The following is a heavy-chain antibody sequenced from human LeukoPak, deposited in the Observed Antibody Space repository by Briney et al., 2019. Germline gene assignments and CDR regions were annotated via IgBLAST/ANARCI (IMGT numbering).Heavy chain of an antibody. CDR2: ISHSGST. Sequence: SGTLSLTCAVSGGSINITNWWSWLRQPPGKGLEWIGEISHSGSTNYNPSLKSRVTISVDTSKNQFSLKLSSVTAADTAVYYCARRAIAVAGTAFAFDIWGQGTMVTVSS. CDR3: ARRAIAVAGTAFAFDI. CDR1: GGSINITNW. D-gene: IGHD6-19*01. V-gene: IGHV4-4*02. J-gene: IGHJ3*02.